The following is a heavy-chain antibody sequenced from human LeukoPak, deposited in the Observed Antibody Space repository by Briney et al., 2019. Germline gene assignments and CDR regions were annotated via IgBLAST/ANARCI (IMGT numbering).Heavy chain of an antibody. CDR3: AKDTEPTNYDFWSGYQSHYYYYYGMDV. D-gene: IGHD3-3*01. V-gene: IGHV3-30*18. J-gene: IGHJ6*02. CDR1: GFTFSSYG. Sequence: GGSLGLSCAASGFTFSSYGMHWVRQAPGKGLEWVAVISYDGSNKYYADSVKGRFTISRDNSKNTLYLQMNSLRAEDTAVYYCAKDTEPTNYDFWSGYQSHYYYYYGMDVWGQGTTVTVSS. CDR2: ISYDGSNK.